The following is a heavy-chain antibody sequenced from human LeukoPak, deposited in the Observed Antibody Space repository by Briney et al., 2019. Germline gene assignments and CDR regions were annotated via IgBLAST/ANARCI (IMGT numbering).Heavy chain of an antibody. CDR1: GGSISSGVYY. V-gene: IGHV4-30-4*01. CDR3: ARPYYNDSRIDP. CDR2: MYYSGST. D-gene: IGHD3-22*01. J-gene: IGHJ5*02. Sequence: SETLSLTCTVSGGSISSGVYYWSWIRQPPGKGLEWVGYMYYSGSTYYNPSLKSRVTISVDTSKNQFSLQLSSVTAANTAVYYCARPYYNDSRIDPWGQGTQVTVSS.